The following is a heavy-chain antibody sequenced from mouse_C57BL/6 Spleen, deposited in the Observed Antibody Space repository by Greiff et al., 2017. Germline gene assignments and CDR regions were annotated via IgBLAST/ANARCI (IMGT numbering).Heavy chain of an antibody. Sequence: QVQLQQPGAELVKPGASVKLSCKASGYTFTSYWMHWVKQRPGQGLEWIGMIHPNSGSTNYNEKFKSKATLTVDKSSSTAYMQLSSLTSEDSAVYYCARSRDYGYDGFAYRGQGTLVTVSA. CDR3: ARSRDYGYDGFAY. CDR2: IHPNSGST. V-gene: IGHV1-64*01. J-gene: IGHJ3*01. CDR1: GYTFTSYW. D-gene: IGHD2-2*01.